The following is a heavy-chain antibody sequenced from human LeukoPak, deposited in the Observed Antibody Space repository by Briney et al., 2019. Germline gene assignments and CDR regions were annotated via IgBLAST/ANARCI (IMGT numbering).Heavy chain of an antibody. J-gene: IGHJ4*02. CDR2: ISSSGSTI. Sequence: EGSLRLSCAASGFTFSDYYMSWIRQAPGKGLEWVSYISSSGSTIYYADSVKGRFTISRDNAKNSLYLQMNSLRAEDTAVYYCARAAAAGHFDYWGQGTLVTVSS. D-gene: IGHD6-13*01. V-gene: IGHV3-11*01. CDR1: GFTFSDYY. CDR3: ARAAAAGHFDY.